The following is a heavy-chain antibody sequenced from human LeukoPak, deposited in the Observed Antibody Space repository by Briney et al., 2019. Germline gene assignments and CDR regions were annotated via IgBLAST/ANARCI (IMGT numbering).Heavy chain of an antibody. V-gene: IGHV1-8*03. CDR2: MNPNSGNT. CDR3: ARISDYCSGGSCYFGNYYYYMDV. J-gene: IGHJ6*03. CDR1: GYTFTGYY. D-gene: IGHD2-15*01. Sequence: ASVKVSCKASGYTFTGYYMHWVRQATGQGLEWMGWMNPNSGNTGYAQKFQGRVTITRNTSISTAYMELSSLRSEDTAVYYCARISDYCSGGSCYFGNYYYYMDVWGKGTTVTVSS.